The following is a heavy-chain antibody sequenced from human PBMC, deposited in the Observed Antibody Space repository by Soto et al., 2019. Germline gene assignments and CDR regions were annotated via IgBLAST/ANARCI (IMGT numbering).Heavy chain of an antibody. V-gene: IGHV3-23*01. D-gene: IGHD3-10*01. CDR3: AKAHYGSGSYYWYYFDY. CDR1: GFTFSIYA. CDR2: ISGSGGST. J-gene: IGHJ4*02. Sequence: EVQLLESGGGLVQPGGSLRLSCAASGFTFSIYAMSWVRQAPGKGLEWVSAISGSGGSTYYADSVKGRFTISRDNSKNTLYLQMNSLRSEDTAVYYCAKAHYGSGSYYWYYFDYWGQGTLVTVSS.